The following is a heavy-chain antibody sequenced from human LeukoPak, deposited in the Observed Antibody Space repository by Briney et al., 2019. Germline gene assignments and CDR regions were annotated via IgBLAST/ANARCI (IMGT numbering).Heavy chain of an antibody. CDR3: ATSTGYSSTWGAFDI. D-gene: IGHD6-19*01. CDR1: GYTFTGYY. V-gene: IGHV1-2*02. CDR2: MNPNSGNT. Sequence: GASVKVSCKASGYTFTGYYMHWVRQAPGRGLEWMGWMNPNSGNTNYVQKFQGRVTMTRDTSISTAYMELSWLRSDDTAVYYCATSTGYSSTWGAFDIWGQGTMVTVSS. J-gene: IGHJ3*02.